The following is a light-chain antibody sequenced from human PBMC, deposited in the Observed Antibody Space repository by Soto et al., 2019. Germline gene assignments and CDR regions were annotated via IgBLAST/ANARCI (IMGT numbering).Light chain of an antibody. CDR1: TSNIGGHS. CDR2: SND. Sequence: QSVLTQPPSASGAPGQTVTISCSGTTSNIGGHSVNWYRQLPGTAPKVVMFSNDERPSGVPDRFSGSKSGTSASLTITGLQSEDEADYYCTAWDTSLTGHLVFGGGTKLTVL. V-gene: IGLV1-44*01. CDR3: TAWDTSLTGHLV. J-gene: IGLJ2*01.